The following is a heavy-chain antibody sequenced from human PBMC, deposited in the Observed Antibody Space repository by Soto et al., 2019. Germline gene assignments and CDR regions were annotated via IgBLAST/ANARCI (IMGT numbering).Heavy chain of an antibody. CDR3: ATGSFTSTGGRIGYHYNAMDV. Sequence: SVKVSCKSSGGTFSSHSINWVRQAPGQGLEWMGGIIPIFGPANFAKKFQGRVTITADESTTTAYMELSSLTSEDTAVYYCATGSFTSTGGRIGYHYNAMDVWDQGTTVTVSS. CDR2: IIPIFGPA. D-gene: IGHD1-1*01. CDR1: GGTFSSHS. V-gene: IGHV1-69*13. J-gene: IGHJ6*02.